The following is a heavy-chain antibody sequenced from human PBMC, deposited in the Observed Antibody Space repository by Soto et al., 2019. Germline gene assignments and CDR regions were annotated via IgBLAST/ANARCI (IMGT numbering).Heavy chain of an antibody. J-gene: IGHJ3*02. V-gene: IGHV1-8*01. CDR3: ARGLHYYGSGSSDAFDI. CDR2: MNPNSGNT. Sequence: ASVKVSCKASGYTFTSYDINWVRQATGQGLEWMGWMNPNSGNTGYAQKFQGRVTMTRNTSISTAYMELSSLRSEDTAVYYCARGLHYYGSGSSDAFDIWGQGTMVTVSS. D-gene: IGHD3-10*01. CDR1: GYTFTSYD.